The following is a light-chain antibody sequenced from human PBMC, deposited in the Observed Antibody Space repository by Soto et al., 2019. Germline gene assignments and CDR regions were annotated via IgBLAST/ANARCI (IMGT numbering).Light chain of an antibody. Sequence: DIQMTQSPSSLSASVGDRVTITCRASQNMGNYFHWYQQKPGKAPKLLIYAVSSLETGVPSRFSGSGSGTDFTLTISSLQPEDFATFYCQQSFHGLTWTFGLGTKVEV. CDR1: QNMGNY. CDR3: QQSFHGLTWT. CDR2: AVS. J-gene: IGKJ1*01. V-gene: IGKV1-39*01.